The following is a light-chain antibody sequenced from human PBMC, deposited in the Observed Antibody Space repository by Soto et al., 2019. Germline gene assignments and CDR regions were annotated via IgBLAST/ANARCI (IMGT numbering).Light chain of an antibody. V-gene: IGKV1-9*01. J-gene: IGKJ5*01. CDR1: QGIRSF. CDR3: QQLDSYPIT. CDR2: DAS. Sequence: DIQLTQSPSFLSASVGDRVTITCRASQGIRSFLAWYQEKPGEAPKLLIYDASTLQSGVPSRFSGSGSGTEFTLTISSLQPEDFATYYCQQLDSYPITFGQGTRLEIK.